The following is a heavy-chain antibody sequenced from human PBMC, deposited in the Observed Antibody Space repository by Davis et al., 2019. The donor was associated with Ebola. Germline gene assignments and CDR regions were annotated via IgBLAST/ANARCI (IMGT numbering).Heavy chain of an antibody. D-gene: IGHD5-12*01. Sequence: GESLKISCAASGFTFSSYSMNWVRQAPGKGLEWVSYISSSGSTIYYADSVKGRFTISRDNAKNTLYLQMNSLRPEDTAVYYCARGRPTVATDYWGQGTLVTVSS. V-gene: IGHV3-48*04. CDR1: GFTFSSYS. CDR2: ISSSGSTI. J-gene: IGHJ4*02. CDR3: ARGRPTVATDY.